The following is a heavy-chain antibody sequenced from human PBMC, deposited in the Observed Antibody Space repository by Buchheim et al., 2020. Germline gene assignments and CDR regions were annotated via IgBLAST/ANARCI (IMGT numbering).Heavy chain of an antibody. Sequence: EVQLVESGGGLVQPGGSLRLSCAASGFTFSSYSMNWVRQAPGKGLEWVSYISSSSSTIYYADSVKCRFTISRDNAKTSLYLQMNSLRAEDTAVYYCARDRGVKGYYVMDVWGQGTT. CDR2: ISSSSSTI. J-gene: IGHJ6*01. D-gene: IGHD3-3*01. CDR3: ARDRGVKGYYVMDV. V-gene: IGHV3-48*01. CDR1: GFTFSSYS.